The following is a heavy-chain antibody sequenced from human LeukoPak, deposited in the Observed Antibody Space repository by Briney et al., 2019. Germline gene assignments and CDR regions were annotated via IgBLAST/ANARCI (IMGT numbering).Heavy chain of an antibody. V-gene: IGHV4-61*02. CDR1: GGSISSGSYY. CDR3: ARAYYDSSGYYPDAFDI. D-gene: IGHD3-22*01. Sequence: SQTLSLTCTVSGGSISSGSYYWSWIQQPAGKGLEWIGRIYTSGSTNYNPSLKSRVTISVDTSKNQFSLKLSSVTAADTAVYYCARAYYDSSGYYPDAFDIWGQGTMVTVSS. CDR2: IYTSGST. J-gene: IGHJ3*02.